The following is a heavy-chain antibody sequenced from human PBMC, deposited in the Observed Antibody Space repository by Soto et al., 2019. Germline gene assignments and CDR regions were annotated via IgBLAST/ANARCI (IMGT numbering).Heavy chain of an antibody. Sequence: SETLSLTCAVSGGSISSGGYSWSWIRQPPGKGLEWIGYIYHSGSTYYNPSLKSRVTISVDRSKNQFSLKLSSVTAADTAVYYCARAARPIGHYYYGMGVWGQGTTVTVSS. CDR1: GGSISSGGYS. CDR2: IYHSGST. V-gene: IGHV4-30-2*01. D-gene: IGHD6-6*01. CDR3: ARAARPIGHYYYGMGV. J-gene: IGHJ6*02.